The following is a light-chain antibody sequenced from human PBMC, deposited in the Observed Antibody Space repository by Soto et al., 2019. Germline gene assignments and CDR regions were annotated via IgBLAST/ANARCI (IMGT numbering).Light chain of an antibody. CDR1: QSVASAY. J-gene: IGKJ2*01. CDR2: GAS. CDR3: QQYGRSPPFT. V-gene: IGKV3-20*01. Sequence: ELVLTQSQGTLSFSPGERAPPPSGPGQSVASAYLAWYQQKPGRAPRPLIYGASNRATGIPDRFSGSGSGTDFTLTISRLEPEDFAVYFCQQYGRSPPFTFGQGTKVEIK.